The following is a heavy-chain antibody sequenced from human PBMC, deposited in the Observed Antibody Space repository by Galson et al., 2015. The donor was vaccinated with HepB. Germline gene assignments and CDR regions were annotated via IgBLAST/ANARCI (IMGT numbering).Heavy chain of an antibody. V-gene: IGHV1-69*06. Sequence: SVKVSCKASGGTFSSYAISWVRQAPGQGLEWMGGIIPIFGTANYAQKFQGRVTITADKSTSTAYMELSSLRSEDTAVYYCAGTAMVSNPYNWFDPWGQGTLVTVSS. CDR2: IIPIFGTA. CDR1: GGTFSSYA. J-gene: IGHJ5*02. CDR3: AGTAMVSNPYNWFDP. D-gene: IGHD5-18*01.